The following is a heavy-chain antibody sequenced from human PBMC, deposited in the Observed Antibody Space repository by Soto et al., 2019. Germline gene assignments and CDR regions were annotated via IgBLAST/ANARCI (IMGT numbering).Heavy chain of an antibody. D-gene: IGHD2-2*02. V-gene: IGHV4-30-4*01. CDR2: IYYRGST. CDR3: ARVAIACPSSSCYNHYYYSLDV. Sequence: PSETLSLTCTVSVGSISSDNFFWIWIRHPPGEGLEWIGYIYYRGSTYYNPSLESRLTLLVDTSKNQFSLKLRSVTAADTAVYYCARVAIACPSSSCYNHYYYSLDVWGQGTTVTV. J-gene: IGHJ6*02. CDR1: VGSISSDNFF.